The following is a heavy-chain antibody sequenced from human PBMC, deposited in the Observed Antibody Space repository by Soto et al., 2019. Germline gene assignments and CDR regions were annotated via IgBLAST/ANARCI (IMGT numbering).Heavy chain of an antibody. CDR3: ARYRSLDP. Sequence: EVQLVESGGGLVQPGGSLRLSCADSGFILRNYWMSWVRQAPGMGLQWVASIKVDGSEKYYVDPVKGRFTISRENAKNSLYLQMNSLRAEDTAVYYCARYRSLDPWGQGILVTVSS. J-gene: IGHJ5*02. CDR2: IKVDGSEK. D-gene: IGHD3-16*02. V-gene: IGHV3-7*03. CDR1: GFILRNYW.